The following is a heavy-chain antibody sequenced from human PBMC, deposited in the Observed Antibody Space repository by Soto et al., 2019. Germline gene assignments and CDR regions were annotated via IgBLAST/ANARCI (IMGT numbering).Heavy chain of an antibody. CDR3: ARDFVGVVMDYGMDV. Sequence: SVKVSCKASGGTFSSYAISWVRQAPGQGLEWMGGIIPIFGTANYAQKFQGRVTITADESTSTAYMELSSLTSDDTAVYYCARDFVGVVMDYGMDVWGQGTTVTVSS. CDR2: IIPIFGTA. V-gene: IGHV1-69*13. D-gene: IGHD2-15*01. CDR1: GGTFSSYA. J-gene: IGHJ6*02.